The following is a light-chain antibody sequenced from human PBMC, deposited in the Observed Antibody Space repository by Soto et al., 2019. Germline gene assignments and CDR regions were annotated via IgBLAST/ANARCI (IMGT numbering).Light chain of an antibody. J-gene: IGKJ1*01. CDR2: GIS. CDR3: QQYKDWPGT. Sequence: EILMTQSPATLSLSPGERATLACRASQSVGNKLAWYQQKPGQAPRLLISGISTRATGISARFSGSGSGTEFILTISSLQSEDFAVYYCQQYKDWPGTFGQGTRVEIK. CDR1: QSVGNK. V-gene: IGKV3-15*01.